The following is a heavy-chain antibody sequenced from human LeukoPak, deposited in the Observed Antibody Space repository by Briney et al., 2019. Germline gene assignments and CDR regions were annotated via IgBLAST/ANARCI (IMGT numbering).Heavy chain of an antibody. V-gene: IGHV1-69*05. D-gene: IGHD3-22*01. CDR2: IIPIFGTA. CDR3: ARGGYYDSRGALRGDGY. Sequence: SVKVSCKASGGTFSSYAISWVRQAPGQELEWMGGIIPIFGTANYAQKFQGRVTITTDESTSTAYMELSSLRSEDTAVYYCARGGYYDSRGALRGDGYWGRGTLVTVS. CDR1: GGTFSSYA. J-gene: IGHJ4*02.